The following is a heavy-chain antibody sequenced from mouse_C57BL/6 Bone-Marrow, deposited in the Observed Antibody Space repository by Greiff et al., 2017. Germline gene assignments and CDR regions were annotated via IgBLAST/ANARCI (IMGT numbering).Heavy chain of an antibody. J-gene: IGHJ1*03. Sequence: VQVVESGPGLVQPSQSLSITCTVSGFSLTSYGVHWVRQSPGKGLEWLGVIWSGGSTDYNAAFISRLSISKDNSKSQVFFKMNSLQADDTAIYYCAGTYYKAYWYFDVWGTGTTVTVSS. D-gene: IGHD1-1*01. CDR1: GFSLTSYG. V-gene: IGHV2-2*01. CDR2: IWSGGST. CDR3: AGTYYKAYWYFDV.